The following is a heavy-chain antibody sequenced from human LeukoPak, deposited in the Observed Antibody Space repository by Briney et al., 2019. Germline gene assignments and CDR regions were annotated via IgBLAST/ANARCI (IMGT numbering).Heavy chain of an antibody. CDR2: INPSGGSA. V-gene: IGHV1-46*01. D-gene: IGHD2-2*01. CDR1: GYTFTNYY. CDR3: ARDSKTSSLADR. Sequence: ASVTVSCKASGYTFTNYYIHWVRQAPGQGLEWMGIINPSGGSASYAQKFEGRVTMTRDTSTSAVYMELSSLRAEDTAVYYCARDSKTSSLADRWGQGTLVTVSS. J-gene: IGHJ5*02.